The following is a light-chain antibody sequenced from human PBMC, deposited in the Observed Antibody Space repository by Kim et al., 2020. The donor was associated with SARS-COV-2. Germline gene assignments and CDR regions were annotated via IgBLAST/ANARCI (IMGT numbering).Light chain of an antibody. J-gene: IGLJ2*01. V-gene: IGLV3-19*01. Sequence: SSELTQDPAVSVALGQTVRITCQGDSLRNYYASWYQQKPGQAPILVVSGKDYRPSGIPDRFSGSSSGNTVSLTITGAQAEDEADYYCNSRDSSGDHVVFG. CDR3: NSRDSSGDHVV. CDR2: GKD. CDR1: SLRNYY.